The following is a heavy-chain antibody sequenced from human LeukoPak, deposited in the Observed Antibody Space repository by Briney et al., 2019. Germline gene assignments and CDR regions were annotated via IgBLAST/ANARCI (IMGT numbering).Heavy chain of an antibody. Sequence: SETLSLTCTVSGGSISSSSYYWGWIRQPPGKGLEWIGYIYYSGSANYNPSLKSRVTISEDTSKNQFSLKLSSVTAADTAVYYCARREGTWGTFDIWGQGTMVTVSS. CDR2: IYYSGSA. D-gene: IGHD7-27*01. CDR3: ARREGTWGTFDI. V-gene: IGHV4-61*05. J-gene: IGHJ3*02. CDR1: GGSISSSSYY.